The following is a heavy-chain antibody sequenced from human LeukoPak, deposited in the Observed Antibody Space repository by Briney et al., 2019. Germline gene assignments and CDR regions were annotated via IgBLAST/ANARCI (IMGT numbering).Heavy chain of an antibody. D-gene: IGHD2-2*01. Sequence: PSETLSLTCTVSGGSISSGDYYWSWIRQPPGKGLEWIGYIYYSGSTYYNPSLKSRVTIPVDTPKNQFSLKLSSVTAADTAVYYCARELSCSSTSCYDYWGQGTLVTVSS. V-gene: IGHV4-30-4*01. CDR3: ARELSCSSTSCYDY. CDR1: GGSISSGDYY. J-gene: IGHJ4*02. CDR2: IYYSGST.